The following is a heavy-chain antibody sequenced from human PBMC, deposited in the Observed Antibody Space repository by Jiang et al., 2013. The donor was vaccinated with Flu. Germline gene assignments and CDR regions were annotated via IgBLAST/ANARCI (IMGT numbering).Heavy chain of an antibody. D-gene: IGHD2-21*02. CDR3: ARIANVTAIIKGWFDP. CDR2: IIPILGIA. CDR1: GGTFSSYA. J-gene: IGHJ5*02. V-gene: IGHV1-69*04. Sequence: SGAEVKKPGSSVKVSCKASGGTFSSYAISWVRQAPGQGLEWMGGIIPILGIANYAQKFQGRVTITADKSTSTAYMELSSLRSEDTAVYYCARIANVTAIIKGWFDPWGQGTLVTVSS.